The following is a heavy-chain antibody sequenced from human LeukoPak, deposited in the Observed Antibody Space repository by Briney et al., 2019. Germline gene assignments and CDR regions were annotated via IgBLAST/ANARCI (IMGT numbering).Heavy chain of an antibody. J-gene: IGHJ3*02. Sequence: SETLSLTCTVSGGSVDSSDYYWSWIRQPPGKGLGWIGYMYYTGSSNYSPSLKSRLTISVDTSKNQFSLKLNSMTTADTAVYYCARDQGGSSYRHAFDIWGQGTMVTVSS. V-gene: IGHV4-61*08. CDR2: MYYTGSS. CDR3: ARDQGGSSYRHAFDI. D-gene: IGHD1-26*01. CDR1: GGSVDSSDYY.